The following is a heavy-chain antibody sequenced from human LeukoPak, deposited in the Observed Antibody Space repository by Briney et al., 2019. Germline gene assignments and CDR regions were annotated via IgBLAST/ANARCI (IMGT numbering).Heavy chain of an antibody. V-gene: IGHV3-23*01. J-gene: IGHJ4*02. CDR2: ISGGGGRT. Sequence: GSLRLSCAASGFTFTSYSMNWVRQAPGKGLEWVSTISGGGGRTYYADSMKGRLTISRDNSKYTLYLQVNSLRAEDTAVYYCAKGGKWDVTPFDYWGQGTLVTVSS. CDR1: GFTFTSYS. D-gene: IGHD1-26*01. CDR3: AKGGKWDVTPFDY.